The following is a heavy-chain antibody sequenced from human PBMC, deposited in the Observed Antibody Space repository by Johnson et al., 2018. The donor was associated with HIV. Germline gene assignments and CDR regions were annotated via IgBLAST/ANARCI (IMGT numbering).Heavy chain of an antibody. J-gene: IGHJ3*02. CDR3: ARGGKRVMTAFDI. CDR2: ISYDGSNK. D-gene: IGHD3-16*01. CDR1: GFTFSSYA. Sequence: QVQLVESGGGVVQPGRSLRLSCAASGFTFSSYAMHWVRQAPGKGLVWVAVISYDGSNKYYADSVEGRFTISRDNSKNTLYLQMNSLRAEDTAVFYCARGGKRVMTAFDIWVQGTMVTVSS. V-gene: IGHV3-30*04.